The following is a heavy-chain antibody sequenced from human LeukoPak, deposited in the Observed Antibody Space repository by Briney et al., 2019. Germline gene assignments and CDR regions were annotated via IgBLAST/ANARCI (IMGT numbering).Heavy chain of an antibody. J-gene: IGHJ5*02. D-gene: IGHD3-22*01. CDR3: ARSGYDSSGYYYGVWFDP. CDR1: GYTFTSYG. V-gene: IGHV1-18*01. CDR2: ISAYNGNT. Sequence: GASVKVSCKASGYTFTSYGISWVRQAPGQGLEWMEWISAYNGNTNYAQKLQGRATMTRDTSTSTVYMELSSLRSEDTAVYYCARSGYDSSGYYYGVWFDPWGQGTLVTVSS.